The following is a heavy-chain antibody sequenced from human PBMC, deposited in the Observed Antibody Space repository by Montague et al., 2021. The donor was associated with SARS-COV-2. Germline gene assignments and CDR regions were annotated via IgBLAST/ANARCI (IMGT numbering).Heavy chain of an antibody. CDR3: VRVPYRLLFVPRYYGMDV. D-gene: IGHD2-2*01. CDR2: ISHSGST. J-gene: IGHJ6*02. CDR1: GGSLSGYY. V-gene: IGHV4-34*01. Sequence: SETLSLTCAVYGGSLSGYYWSWIRQPPGEGLGWIAEISHSGSTSYNPSLKSRVTISVDTSKNQFSLKLSSATAADTAVYYCVRVPYRLLFVPRYYGMDVWGRGTTVTVSS.